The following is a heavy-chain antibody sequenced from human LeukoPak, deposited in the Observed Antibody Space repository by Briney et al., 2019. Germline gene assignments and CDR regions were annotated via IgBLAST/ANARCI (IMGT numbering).Heavy chain of an antibody. CDR2: IYYSGST. V-gene: IGHV4-59*12. Sequence: SETLPLTCTVSGGSISSYYWSWIRQPPGKGLEWIGYIYYSGSTNYNPSLKSRVTISVDTSKNQFSLKLSSVTAADTAVYYCARVTYGEYAFDIWGQGTMVTVSS. CDR1: GGSISSYY. D-gene: IGHD4-17*01. CDR3: ARVTYGEYAFDI. J-gene: IGHJ3*02.